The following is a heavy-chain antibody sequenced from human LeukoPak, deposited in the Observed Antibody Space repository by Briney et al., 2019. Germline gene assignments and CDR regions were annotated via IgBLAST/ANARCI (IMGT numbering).Heavy chain of an antibody. CDR2: IYYSGST. CDR3: ARPYYYDSRIDP. CDR1: GVSISSGDYY. V-gene: IGHV4-30-4*01. Sequence: SQTLSLTCAVSGVSISSGDYYWSWIRQPPGKGLEWIGYIYYSGSTYYNPSLKSRVTISVDTSKNQLSLKLSSVTAADTAVYYCARPYYYDSRIDPWGQGTLVTVSS. D-gene: IGHD3-22*01. J-gene: IGHJ5*02.